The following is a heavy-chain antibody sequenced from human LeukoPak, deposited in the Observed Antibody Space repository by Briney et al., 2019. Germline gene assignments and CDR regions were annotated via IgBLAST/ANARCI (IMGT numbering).Heavy chain of an antibody. CDR3: AREGSLYSSGWYRADNWFDP. D-gene: IGHD6-19*01. CDR1: GGSISSYY. J-gene: IGHJ5*02. V-gene: IGHV4-59*01. CDR2: IYYSGST. Sequence: SETLSLTCTVSGGSISSYYWSWIRQPPGKGLEWIGYIYYSGSTNYNPSLKSRVTISVDTSKNQFSLKLNSVTAADTAVYYCAREGSLYSSGWYRADNWFDPWGQGTLVTVSS.